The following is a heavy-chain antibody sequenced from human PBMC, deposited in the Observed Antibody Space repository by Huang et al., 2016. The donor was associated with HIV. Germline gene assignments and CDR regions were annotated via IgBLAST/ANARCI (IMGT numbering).Heavy chain of an antibody. CDR3: AKFGSIGYLPRYSFDY. Sequence: QVQLVESGGGVVQPGGSLRLSCAASGFTFSSYGMHWVRQAPGKGLEWVAVIHYDGSNRYDADSVKGRFTSSRDNSKNTLYLQMNSLRAEDTAVYFCAKFGSIGYLPRYSFDYWCQGTLVTVSS. CDR2: IHYDGSNR. J-gene: IGHJ4*02. D-gene: IGHD3-22*01. V-gene: IGHV3-30*02. CDR1: GFTFSSYG.